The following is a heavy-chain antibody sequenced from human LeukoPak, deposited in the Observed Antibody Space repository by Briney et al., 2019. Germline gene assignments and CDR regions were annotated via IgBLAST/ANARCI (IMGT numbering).Heavy chain of an antibody. J-gene: IGHJ6*03. V-gene: IGHV4-61*02. D-gene: IGHD6-19*01. CDR3: SRIAVAGDYYYYYMDV. CDR1: GGSISSGSYY. Sequence: PSETLSLTCTVSGGSISSGSYYWSWIRQPAGKGLEWIGRIYTSGSTNYNPSLKSRVTISVDTSKNQFSLKLSSVTAADTAVYYCSRIAVAGDYYYYYMDVWGKGTTVTVSS. CDR2: IYTSGST.